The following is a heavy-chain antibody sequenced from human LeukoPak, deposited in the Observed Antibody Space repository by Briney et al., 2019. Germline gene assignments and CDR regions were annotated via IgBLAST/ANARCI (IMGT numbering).Heavy chain of an antibody. CDR3: TTDLGLTMIRGVIVS. CDR1: GFRFTNAW. D-gene: IGHD3-10*01. V-gene: IGHV3-15*01. Sequence: GGSLRLSCAASGFRFTNAWMSWVRQAPGTGLEWVGRIKSKGDGETTDYAEPVKGRFTISRDDSKATLYLHMNSLKTEDTAVYYCTTDLGLTMIRGVIVSWGQGTLVPVSS. J-gene: IGHJ4*02. CDR2: IKSKGDGETT.